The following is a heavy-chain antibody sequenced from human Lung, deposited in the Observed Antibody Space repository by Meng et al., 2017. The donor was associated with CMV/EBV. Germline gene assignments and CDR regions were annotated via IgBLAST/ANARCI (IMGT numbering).Heavy chain of an antibody. CDR3: LRRSGGSV. CDR2: IPHRGSS. V-gene: IGHV4-4*02. CDR1: GDSITNHNW. J-gene: IGHJ1*01. Sequence: QLRESGPALVKPSETRSLTCAVSGDSITNHNWWAWVRQPPGKGLEWIGEIPHRGSSAYNPSLKSRVSMSIDKSKNQFSLKLTSVTAADTAVYHCLRRSGGSVWGQGTLVTVSS. D-gene: IGHD3-10*01.